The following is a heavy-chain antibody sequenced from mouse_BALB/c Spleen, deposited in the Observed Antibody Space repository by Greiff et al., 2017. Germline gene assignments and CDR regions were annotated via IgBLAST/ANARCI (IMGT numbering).Heavy chain of an antibody. J-gene: IGHJ4*01. CDR1: GFTFSSFG. CDR2: ISSGSSTI. CDR3: ASTGNYYAMDY. Sequence: DVQLQESGGGLVQPGGSRKLSCAASGFTFSSFGMHWVRQAPEKGLEWVAYISSGSSTIYYADTVKGRFTISRDNPKNTLFLQMTSLRSEDTAMYYCASTGNYYAMDYWGQGTSVTVSS. D-gene: IGHD1-1*02. V-gene: IGHV5-17*02.